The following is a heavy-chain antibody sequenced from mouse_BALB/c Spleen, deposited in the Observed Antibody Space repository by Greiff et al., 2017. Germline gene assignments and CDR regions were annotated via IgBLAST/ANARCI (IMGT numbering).Heavy chain of an antibody. Sequence: EVQLQQSGAELVKPGASVKLSCTASGFNIKDTYMHWVKQRPEQGLEWIGRIDPANGNTKYDPKFQGKATITADTSSNTAYLQLSSLTSEDTAVYISAMINYYAMDYWGQGTSVTVSP. CDR3: AMINYYAMDY. J-gene: IGHJ4*01. CDR1: GFNIKDTY. V-gene: IGHV14-3*02. D-gene: IGHD2-4*01. CDR2: IDPANGNT.